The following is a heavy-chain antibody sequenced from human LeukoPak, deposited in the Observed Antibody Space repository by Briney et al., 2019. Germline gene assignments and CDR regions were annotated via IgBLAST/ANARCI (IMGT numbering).Heavy chain of an antibody. Sequence: SETLSLTCTVPGGSISSYYWRWLRQPEGKGLEWIGLIYTSASTNYNPSLKSRVTMSVDTSKNQFSLKLSSVTAADTAVYYCARVAATAIDYWGQGTLVTVSS. V-gene: IGHV4-4*07. CDR3: ARVAATAIDY. D-gene: IGHD2-15*01. J-gene: IGHJ4*02. CDR1: GGSISSYY. CDR2: IYTSAST.